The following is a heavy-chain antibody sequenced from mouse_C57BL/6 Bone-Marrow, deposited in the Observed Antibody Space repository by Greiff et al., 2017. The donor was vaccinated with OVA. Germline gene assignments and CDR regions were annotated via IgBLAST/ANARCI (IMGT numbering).Heavy chain of an antibody. CDR3: ATYYSIFAY. D-gene: IGHD2-5*01. V-gene: IGHV1-64*01. Sequence: QVQLKQPGAELVKPGASVKLSCKASGYTFTSYWMHWVKQRPGQGLEWIGMIHPNSGSTNYNEKLKSKATLTVDKSSSTAYMQLSSLTSEDSAVYYCATYYSIFAYWGQGTLVTVSA. CDR1: GYTFTSYW. J-gene: IGHJ3*01. CDR2: IHPNSGST.